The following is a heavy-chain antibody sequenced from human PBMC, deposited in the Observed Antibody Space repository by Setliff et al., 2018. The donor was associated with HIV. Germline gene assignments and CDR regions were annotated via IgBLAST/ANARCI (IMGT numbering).Heavy chain of an antibody. D-gene: IGHD1-1*01. Sequence: SETLSLTCAVYGGSVSGHYWGWFRQPPGKGLEWIGEITPSGATNYLPSLKSRFTMSLDTSKNQFSLKMTSVTAAETALYYCSNWNTTIYEDAWGQGTLVTVSS. CDR2: ITPSGAT. CDR3: SNWNTTIYEDA. J-gene: IGHJ5*02. V-gene: IGHV4-34*01. CDR1: GGSVSGHY.